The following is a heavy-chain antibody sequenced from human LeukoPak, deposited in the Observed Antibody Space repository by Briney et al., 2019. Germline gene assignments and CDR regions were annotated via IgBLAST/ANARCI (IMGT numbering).Heavy chain of an antibody. V-gene: IGHV4-59*08. CDR1: GASTSSHF. Sequence: PSETLSLTCTVSGASTSSHFWSWMRQPPGKGLEWIGHIYYSGSTNYNPSLKSRVTISVDTSKNQFSLKLSSVTAADTAVYYCARGVAAVAGMGVDYWGQGTLVTVSS. J-gene: IGHJ4*02. CDR3: ARGVAAVAGMGVDY. D-gene: IGHD6-19*01. CDR2: IYYSGST.